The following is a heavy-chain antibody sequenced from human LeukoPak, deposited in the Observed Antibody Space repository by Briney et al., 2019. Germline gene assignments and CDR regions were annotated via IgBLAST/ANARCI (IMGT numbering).Heavy chain of an antibody. D-gene: IGHD3-10*01. CDR3: ARRWFGLELPHDAFDI. V-gene: IGHV4-59*01. Sequence: SETRSLTCTVSGGSISSYYWSWIRQPPGKGLEWIGYIYYSGSTNYNPSLKSRVTISVDTSKNQFSLKLSSVTAADTAVYYCARRWFGLELPHDAFDIWGQGTMVTVSS. CDR1: GGSISSYY. CDR2: IYYSGST. J-gene: IGHJ3*02.